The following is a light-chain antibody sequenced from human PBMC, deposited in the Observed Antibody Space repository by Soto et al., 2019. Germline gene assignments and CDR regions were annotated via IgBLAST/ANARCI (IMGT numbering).Light chain of an antibody. J-gene: IGKJ3*01. Sequence: DIQMTQSPSSLSASVGDRVTITCQASQVISNYLNWYHQKPGKAPKLLNYDEINLETGVPSRFSGSGSRKDFTFTITSLQPEDIATDYCQQYDNLPPFTFGPGTKVDIK. V-gene: IGKV1-33*01. CDR1: QVISNY. CDR2: DEI. CDR3: QQYDNLPPFT.